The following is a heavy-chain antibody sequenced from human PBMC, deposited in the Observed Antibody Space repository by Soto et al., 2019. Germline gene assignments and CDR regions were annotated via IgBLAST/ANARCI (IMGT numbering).Heavy chain of an antibody. D-gene: IGHD3-16*01. J-gene: IGHJ6*02. CDR1: VGTFSSYA. V-gene: IGHV1-69*13. Sequence: SVKCSCKGSVGTFSSYAISWVRQAPGQGLEWMGGIIPIFGTANYAQKFQGRVTITADESTSTAYMELSSLRSEDTAVYYCARAAREVYYDYVCCMDVWGQGTTVTV. CDR2: IIPIFGTA. CDR3: ARAAREVYYDYVCCMDV.